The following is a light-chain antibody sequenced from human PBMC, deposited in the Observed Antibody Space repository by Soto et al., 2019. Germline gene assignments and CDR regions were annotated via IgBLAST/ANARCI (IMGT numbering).Light chain of an antibody. Sequence: EELMTQSPATLSVSPGERATLSCRARQSVGTNVAWYQRRPGQAPRLLIYGAFTRATGIPARFSGNGSGTEFTLTISSLQSEDFAVYYCHQYDNWPPWTFGQGTKVEIK. CDR3: HQYDNWPPWT. CDR1: QSVGTN. J-gene: IGKJ1*01. CDR2: GAF. V-gene: IGKV3-15*01.